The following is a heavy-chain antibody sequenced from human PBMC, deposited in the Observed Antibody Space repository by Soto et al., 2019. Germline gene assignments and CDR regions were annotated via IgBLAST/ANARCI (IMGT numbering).Heavy chain of an antibody. D-gene: IGHD3-3*01. J-gene: IGHJ6*02. V-gene: IGHV1-46*01. Sequence: ASVKVSCKASGYTFTSYYMHSVRQAPGQGLEWIGIMNPSGGSTSYAQKFQGRVTMTRDTSTSTVYMELSSLRSEDTAVYYCARENQSITIFGVVTGYYYYGMDVWGQGTTVTVSS. CDR3: ARENQSITIFGVVTGYYYYGMDV. CDR2: MNPSGGST. CDR1: GYTFTSYY.